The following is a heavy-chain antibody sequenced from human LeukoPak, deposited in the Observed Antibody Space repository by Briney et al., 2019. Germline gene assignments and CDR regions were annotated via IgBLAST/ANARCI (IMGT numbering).Heavy chain of an antibody. CDR2: IYSSGST. V-gene: IGHV4-59*01. Sequence: MTSETLSLTCTVSGGSISSYYWTWIRQPPGKGLEWIGYIYSSGSTKYNPSLNSRVTISVDTSKNQFSLNLSSVTAADTAVYYCARTRRYLYYFDYWGQGTLVTVSS. CDR1: GGSISSYY. D-gene: IGHD1-14*01. CDR3: ARTRRYLYYFDY. J-gene: IGHJ4*02.